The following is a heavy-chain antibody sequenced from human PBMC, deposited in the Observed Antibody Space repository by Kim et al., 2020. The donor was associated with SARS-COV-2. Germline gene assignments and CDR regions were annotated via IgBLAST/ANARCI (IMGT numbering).Heavy chain of an antibody. CDR1: GFTFSSYA. V-gene: IGHV3-23*01. CDR2: ISASDEST. Sequence: GGSLRLSCAASGFTFSSYAMSWVRQAPGKGLEWVSSISASDESTYYPDSVKGRFTIFRDNSKDTLYLQMNSLRAEDTAIYFCAKGSSGSFMADFWGQGTL. CDR3: AKGSSGSFMADF. D-gene: IGHD1-26*01. J-gene: IGHJ4*02.